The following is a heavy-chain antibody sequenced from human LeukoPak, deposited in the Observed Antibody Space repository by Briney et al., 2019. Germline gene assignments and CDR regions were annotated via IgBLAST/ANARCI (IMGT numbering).Heavy chain of an antibody. CDR3: ARTSRAARSPRDPNWFDP. CDR1: GGSISSSSYY. CDR2: IYYSGST. Sequence: PSETLSLTCTVSGGSISSSSYYWGWIRQPPGKGLEWIGSIYYSGSTYYNPSLKSRVTISVDTSKNQFSLKLSSVTAADTAVYYCARTSRAARSPRDPNWFDPWGQGTLVTVSS. V-gene: IGHV4-39*01. D-gene: IGHD6-25*01. J-gene: IGHJ5*02.